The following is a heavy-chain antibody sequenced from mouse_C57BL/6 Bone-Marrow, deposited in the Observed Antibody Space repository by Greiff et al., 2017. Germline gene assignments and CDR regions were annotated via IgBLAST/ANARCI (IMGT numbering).Heavy chain of an antibody. CDR1: GYTFTSYW. CDR2: IDPSDSYT. CDR3: ARGPYYYGSSYFDD. Sequence: QVQLQQPGAELVMPGASVKLSCKASGYTFTSYWMHWVKQRPGQGLEWIGEIDPSDSYTNYNQKFKGKSTLTVDTSSSTAYMQISSLTSEDSAVDYCARGPYYYGSSYFDDWGQGTTLTVSS. V-gene: IGHV1-69*01. D-gene: IGHD1-1*01. J-gene: IGHJ2*01.